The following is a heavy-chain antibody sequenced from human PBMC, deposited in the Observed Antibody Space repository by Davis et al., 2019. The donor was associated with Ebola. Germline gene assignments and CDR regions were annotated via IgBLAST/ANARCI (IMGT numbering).Heavy chain of an antibody. CDR2: IIPIFGTA. D-gene: IGHD5-24*01. V-gene: IGHV1-69*13. CDR1: GGTFISYS. CDR3: ARDGVGEMATAYYFDY. J-gene: IGHJ4*02. Sequence: AASVKVSCKASGGTFISYSISWVRQAPGQGLEWLGGIIPIFGTANYAQKFQGRVTITADEATSTAYMELSSLRSEDTAVYYCARDGVGEMATAYYFDYWGQGTLVTVSS.